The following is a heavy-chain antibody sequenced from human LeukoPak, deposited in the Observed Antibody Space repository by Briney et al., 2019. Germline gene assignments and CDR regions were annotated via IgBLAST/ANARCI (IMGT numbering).Heavy chain of an antibody. J-gene: IGHJ4*02. Sequence: PGGSLRLSCVASGFTFNNYAMHWVRQAPAQGLEWVAVIWSDGSNTYYADSVKGRFTISRDNSKNTLFLQMNSLRAEDTALYYCARDRGSSWYGPIDYWGQGTLVTVSS. V-gene: IGHV3-33*01. CDR1: GFTFNNYA. D-gene: IGHD6-13*01. CDR2: IWSDGSNT. CDR3: ARDRGSSWYGPIDY.